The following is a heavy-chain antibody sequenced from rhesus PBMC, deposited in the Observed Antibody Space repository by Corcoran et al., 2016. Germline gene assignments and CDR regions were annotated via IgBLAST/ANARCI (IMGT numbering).Heavy chain of an antibody. V-gene: IGHV4-93*02. CDR3: ARMSGYCTSPFCYGAFHV. D-gene: IGHD2-2*01. CDR1: GGSIRSDKW. J-gene: IGHJ5-2*02. CDR2: IFGSGGNI. Sequence: QVQLQESGPAVVKPSETLSLTSALPGGSIRSDKWWAWIRQSPGKGREGVGGIFGSGGNIEYNPSLKSRVTISMDPSKNQFFLKLNSVTAADTAVYYCARMSGYCTSPFCYGAFHVWGRGFLVTVSS.